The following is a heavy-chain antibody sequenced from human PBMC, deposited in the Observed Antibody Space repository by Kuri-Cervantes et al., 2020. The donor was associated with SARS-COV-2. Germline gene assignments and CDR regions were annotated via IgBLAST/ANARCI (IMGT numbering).Heavy chain of an antibody. Sequence: ASVKVSCKVSGYTLTELSMHWVRQAPGKGLEWMGGFDPEVGETIYAQKFQGRVTMTEDTSTDTAYMELSSLRSEDTAVYYCATSGSPVPDLNWFDPWGQGTLVTVSS. CDR1: GYTLTELS. CDR2: FDPEVGET. J-gene: IGHJ5*02. V-gene: IGHV1-24*01. CDR3: ATSGSPVPDLNWFDP. D-gene: IGHD2-2*01.